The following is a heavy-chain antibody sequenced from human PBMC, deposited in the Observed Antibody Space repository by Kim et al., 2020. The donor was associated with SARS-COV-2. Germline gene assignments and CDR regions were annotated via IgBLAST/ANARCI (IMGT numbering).Heavy chain of an antibody. CDR3: AKDREYYYDSSENWFDP. V-gene: IGHV3-30*18. Sequence: GGSLRLSCAASGFTFSSYGMHWVRQAPGKGLEWVAVISYDGSNKYYADSVKGRFTISRDNSKNTLYLQMNSLRAEDTAVYYCAKDREYYYDSSENWFDP. CDR2: ISYDGSNK. D-gene: IGHD3-22*01. CDR1: GFTFSSYG. J-gene: IGHJ5*02.